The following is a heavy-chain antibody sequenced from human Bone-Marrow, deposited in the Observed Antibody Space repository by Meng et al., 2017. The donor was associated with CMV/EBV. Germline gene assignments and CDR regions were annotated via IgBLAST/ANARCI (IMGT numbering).Heavy chain of an antibody. Sequence: GESLKISCAASGFTFSSYGMHWVRQAPGKGLEWVAVIWYDGSNKYYADSVKGRFTISRDNAKNTLYLQMNSLRAEDTAVYYCVRDIGRAGGCGQGTLVTVSS. D-gene: IGHD3-10*01. J-gene: IGHJ4*02. CDR2: IWYDGSNK. CDR1: GFTFSSYG. V-gene: IGHV3-33*01. CDR3: VRDIGRAGG.